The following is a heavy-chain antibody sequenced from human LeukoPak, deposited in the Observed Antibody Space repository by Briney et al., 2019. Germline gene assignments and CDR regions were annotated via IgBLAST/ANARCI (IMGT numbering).Heavy chain of an antibody. J-gene: IGHJ4*02. V-gene: IGHV3-74*01. CDR3: AREEYDDLGY. CDR2: INTDGSSA. Sequence: PGRSLRLSCAASGFTFSSYWIHWVRQAPGKGLVWVSRINTDGSSASYADSVKGRFTISRDNAKNTLYLQMNSLRAEDTAVYYCAREEYDDLGYWGQGTPVTVSS. CDR1: GFTFSSYW. D-gene: IGHD3-3*01.